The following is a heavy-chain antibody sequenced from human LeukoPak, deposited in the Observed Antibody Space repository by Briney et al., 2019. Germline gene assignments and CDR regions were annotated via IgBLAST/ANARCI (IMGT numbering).Heavy chain of an antibody. J-gene: IGHJ5*02. CDR3: ARVIVTAINNWFDP. CDR2: IYYSGST. CDR1: GGSISSSSYY. V-gene: IGHV4-39*07. Sequence: PSQTLSLTCTVSGGSISSSSYYWGWFRQPPGKGLEWIGSIYYSGSTYYNPSLKSRVTISVDTSKNQFSLKLSSVTAADTAVYYCARVIVTAINNWFDPWGQETLVTVSS. D-gene: IGHD2-21*02.